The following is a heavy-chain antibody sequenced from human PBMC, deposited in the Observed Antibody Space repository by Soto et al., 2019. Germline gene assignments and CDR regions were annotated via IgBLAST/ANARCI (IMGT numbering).Heavy chain of an antibody. CDR2: MNPNSGNT. CDR1: GYTFTSYD. CDR3: ATDGTYYDYIWGSYRKDAFDI. V-gene: IGHV1-8*01. J-gene: IGHJ3*02. Sequence: ASVKVSCKASGYTFTSYDINWVRQATGQGLEWMGWMNPNSGNTGYAQKFQGRVTMTRNTSISTAYMELSSLRSEDTAVYYCATDGTYYDYIWGSYRKDAFDIWG. D-gene: IGHD3-16*02.